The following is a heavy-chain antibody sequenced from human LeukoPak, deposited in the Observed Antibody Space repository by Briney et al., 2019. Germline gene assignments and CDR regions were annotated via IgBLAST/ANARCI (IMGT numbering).Heavy chain of an antibody. CDR3: ARGATMRTNYHYGMDV. CDR1: GFTFSSYA. J-gene: IGHJ6*02. Sequence: GGSLRLSCAASGFTFSSYAMSWVRQAPGKGLEWVSAISGSGGSTYYADSVKGRFTISRDNSKNTLYLQMNSLRAEDTAVYYCARGATMRTNYHYGMDVWGQGTTVTVSS. V-gene: IGHV3-23*01. CDR2: ISGSGGST. D-gene: IGHD2-15*01.